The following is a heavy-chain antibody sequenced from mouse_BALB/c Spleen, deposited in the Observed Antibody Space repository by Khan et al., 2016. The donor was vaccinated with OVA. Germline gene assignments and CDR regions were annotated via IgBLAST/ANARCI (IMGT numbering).Heavy chain of an antibody. Sequence: QVQLKQSGPGLVAPSQSLSITCTVSGFSLTGSGVNWVRQPPGKGLEWLGMIWGDGSTDYNSRLKSRLSISKDKSKSQVFLQMNSLQTDDTARYYGARYDYDVGFDGWGAGTTVTVSS. CDR3: ARYDYDVGFDG. V-gene: IGHV2-6-7*01. D-gene: IGHD2-4*01. CDR1: GFSLTGSG. J-gene: IGHJ1*01. CDR2: IWGDGST.